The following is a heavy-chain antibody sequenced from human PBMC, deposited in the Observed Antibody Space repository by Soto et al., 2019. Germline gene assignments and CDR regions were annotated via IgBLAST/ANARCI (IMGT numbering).Heavy chain of an antibody. CDR2: IIPILGIA. CDR1: GGTFSSYT. J-gene: IGHJ4*02. CDR3: AREMVRGVMDY. V-gene: IGHV1-69*08. Sequence: QVQLVQSVAEVKKPGSSVKVSSKASGGTFSSYTISWVRQAPGQGLEWMGRIIPILGIANYAQKFQGRVTITADKSTSTAYMELSSLRSEDTGVYYCAREMVRGVMDYWGQGTLVTVSS. D-gene: IGHD3-10*01.